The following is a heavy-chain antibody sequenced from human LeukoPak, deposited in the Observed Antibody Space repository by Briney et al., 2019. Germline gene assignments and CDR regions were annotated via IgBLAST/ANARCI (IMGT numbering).Heavy chain of an antibody. D-gene: IGHD1-26*01. V-gene: IGHV4-34*01. CDR3: ARGRIGRDYYYGMDV. J-gene: IGHJ6*04. Sequence: SETLSLTCAVYGGSFSGYYWRWIRQPPGKGLEWIGEINHSGSTNYNPSLKSRGTISEDTSKNQFSLKLSSVTAADTAVYYCARGRIGRDYYYGMDVWRKGTTVTVSS. CDR1: GGSFSGYY. CDR2: INHSGST.